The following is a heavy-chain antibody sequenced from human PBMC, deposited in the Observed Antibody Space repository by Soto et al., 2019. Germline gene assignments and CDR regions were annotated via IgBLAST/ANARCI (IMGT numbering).Heavy chain of an antibody. Sequence: QVQLQASGPGLVKPSQTLSLTCTVSGGSISSDGYYWRWIRQHPGKVLEWIGYIYYSGSTYYNPSLKSRVTISVDTSKNQLSLKLSSVTAADTAVYYCARAPFDPRRSWFDPRGQGTLVTVSS. CDR2: IYYSGST. J-gene: IGHJ5*02. D-gene: IGHD3-9*01. V-gene: IGHV4-31*03. CDR1: GGSISSDGYY. CDR3: ARAPFDPRRSWFDP.